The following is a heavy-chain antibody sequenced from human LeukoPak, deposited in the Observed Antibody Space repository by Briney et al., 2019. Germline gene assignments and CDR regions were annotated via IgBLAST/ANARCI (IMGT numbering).Heavy chain of an antibody. V-gene: IGHV4-34*01. CDR3: GRGYLRGWFDP. J-gene: IGHJ5*02. Sequence: SETLSLTCAVYGGSFSGYYWSWIRQPPGKGLEWIGEINHSGSTDYNPSLKSRVTISVDTSKNQFSLKLSSVTAADTAVYYCGRGYLRGWFDPWGQGTLVTVSS. CDR1: GGSFSGYY. D-gene: IGHD1-1*01. CDR2: INHSGST.